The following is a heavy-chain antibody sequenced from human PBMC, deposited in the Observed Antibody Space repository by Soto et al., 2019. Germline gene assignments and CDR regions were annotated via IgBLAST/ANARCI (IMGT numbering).Heavy chain of an antibody. V-gene: IGHV3-33*01. CDR2: IWYDGSKK. CDR1: GFIFKSYT. CDR3: ARGHDRSSWFGYFDY. D-gene: IGHD6-13*01. J-gene: IGHJ4*02. Sequence: QVQLVESGGGVVQPGGSLRLSCEASGFIFKSYTMNWVRQAPGKGLEWVAAIWYDGSKKYHADSVKGRFSISRDDSKNTLYRQMDSLRVEDTAIYSCARGHDRSSWFGYFDYWGQGTLVTVSS.